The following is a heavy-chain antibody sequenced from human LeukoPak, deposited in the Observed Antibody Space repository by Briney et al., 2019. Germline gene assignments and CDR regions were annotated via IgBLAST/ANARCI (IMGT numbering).Heavy chain of an antibody. V-gene: IGHV1-2*06. J-gene: IGHJ4*02. Sequence: ASVKVSCKASGYTFTGYHMHWVRQAPGQGLEWMGRINPNSGDTNYAQNFQGRVTITRDTSASTAYMELSSLRSEDTAVYYCARDYGYYDYVWGSYRPGHYFDYWGQGTLVTVSS. CDR2: INPNSGDT. CDR1: GYTFTGYH. CDR3: ARDYGYYDYVWGSYRPGHYFDY. D-gene: IGHD3-16*02.